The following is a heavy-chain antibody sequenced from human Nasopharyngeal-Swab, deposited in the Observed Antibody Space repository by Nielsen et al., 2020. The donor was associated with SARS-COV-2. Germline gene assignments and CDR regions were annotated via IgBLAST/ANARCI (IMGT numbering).Heavy chain of an antibody. Sequence: SETLSLTCGVYGGSFSSYYWSWIRQPPGKGLEWIGEINHSGSTNYNPSLESRVTLSVDTSKNQFSLKLSSVTAADTAVYYCSAAGGNYWGQGTLVTVSS. CDR2: INHSGST. CDR1: GGSFSSYY. D-gene: IGHD6-13*01. CDR3: SAAGGNY. J-gene: IGHJ4*02. V-gene: IGHV4-34*01.